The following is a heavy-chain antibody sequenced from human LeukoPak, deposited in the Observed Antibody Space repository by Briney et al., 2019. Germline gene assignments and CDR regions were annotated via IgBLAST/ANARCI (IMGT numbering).Heavy chain of an antibody. V-gene: IGHV3-53*01. D-gene: IGHD5-18*01. J-gene: IGHJ3*02. CDR2: IYSGGST. Sequence: GGSLRLSRAASGFTVSSNYMSWVRQAPGKGLEWVSVIYSGGSTYYADSVKGRFTISRDNSKNTLYLQMNSLRAEDTAVYYCAWIQLWLSSDAFDIWGQGTMVTVSS. CDR3: AWIQLWLSSDAFDI. CDR1: GFTVSSNY.